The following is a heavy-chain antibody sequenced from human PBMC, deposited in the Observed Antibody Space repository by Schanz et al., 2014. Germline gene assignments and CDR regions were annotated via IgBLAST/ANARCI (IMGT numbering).Heavy chain of an antibody. CDR1: GFTFSSYA. CDR3: AKTPREYCNYDNCPNWFDS. V-gene: IGHV3-23*01. CDR2: ISGSGGST. Sequence: EVQLLESGGGLVQPGGSLRLSCAASGFTFSSYAMSWVRQAPGKGLEWVSAISGSGGSTYYADSVKVRFTISRDNSKNTLYLQMNSLRAEDTAVYYCAKTPREYCNYDNCPNWFDSWGQGTLVTASS. D-gene: IGHD2-15*01. J-gene: IGHJ5*01.